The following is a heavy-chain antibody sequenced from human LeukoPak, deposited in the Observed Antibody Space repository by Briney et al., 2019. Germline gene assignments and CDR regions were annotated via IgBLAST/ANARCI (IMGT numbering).Heavy chain of an antibody. V-gene: IGHV3-33*06. J-gene: IGHJ6*03. D-gene: IGHD2-21*01. CDR3: AKKGIGYYYYYMDV. CDR2: IWYDGSNK. CDR1: GFTFSSYG. Sequence: GGSLRLSCEASGFTFSSYGMHWVRQAPGKGLEWVAVIWYDGSNKYYADSVKGRFTISRDNSKNTLYLQMNSLRAEDTAVYYCAKKGIGYYYYYMDVWGKGTTVTVSS.